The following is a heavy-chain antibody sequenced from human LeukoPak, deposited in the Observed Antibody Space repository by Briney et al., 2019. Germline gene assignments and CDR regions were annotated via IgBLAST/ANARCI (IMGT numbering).Heavy chain of an antibody. V-gene: IGHV3-73*01. CDR2: IRTKTNSYAT. Sequence: GGSLRLSCAASGFTFSNAWMSWVRQAPGKGLEWVGRIRTKTNSYATAYAASVKGRFTISRDDSKNTAHLQMNSLKTEDTALYYCTSAPYCSGGSCFPASLDYWGQGTLVTVSS. CDR3: TSAPYCSGGSCFPASLDY. J-gene: IGHJ4*02. D-gene: IGHD2-15*01. CDR1: GFTFSNAW.